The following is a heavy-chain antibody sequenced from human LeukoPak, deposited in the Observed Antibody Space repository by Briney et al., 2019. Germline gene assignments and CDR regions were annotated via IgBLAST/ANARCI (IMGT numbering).Heavy chain of an antibody. Sequence: SETLSLTCTVSGYSISSGYYWGWIRQPPGKGLEWIGSIYHSGSTYYNPSLKSRVTISVDTSKNRFSLKLSSVTAADTAVYYCARGLYGDYDYWGQGTLVTVSS. J-gene: IGHJ4*02. D-gene: IGHD4-17*01. CDR2: IYHSGST. CDR3: ARGLYGDYDY. CDR1: GYSISSGYY. V-gene: IGHV4-38-2*02.